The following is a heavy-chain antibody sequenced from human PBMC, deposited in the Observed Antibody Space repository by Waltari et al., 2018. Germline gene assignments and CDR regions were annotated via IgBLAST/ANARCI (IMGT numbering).Heavy chain of an antibody. Sequence: QVQLQESGPGLVKPSQTLSLTCTVSGGSISSGSYYWSWIRQPAGKGLEWIGLIYTSGSNNYNPCLKSRVTISVDTSKNLFHLKLSAVTAADTAVDYCASGGGYDAYWGQGTLVTVSS. V-gene: IGHV4-61*02. CDR1: GGSISSGSYY. CDR2: IYTSGSN. D-gene: IGHD5-12*01. CDR3: ASGGGYDAY. J-gene: IGHJ4*02.